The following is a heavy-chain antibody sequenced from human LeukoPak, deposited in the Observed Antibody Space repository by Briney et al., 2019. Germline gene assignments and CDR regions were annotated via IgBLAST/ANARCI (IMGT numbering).Heavy chain of an antibody. J-gene: IGHJ4*02. CDR3: ARDGYSYGGGVFDY. D-gene: IGHD5-18*01. Sequence: KSSETLSLTCAVYGGSFSGYYWSWIRQPPGKGLEWIGEINHSGSTNYNPSLKSRVTISVDTSKNQFSLKLSSVTAADTAVYYCARDGYSYGGGVFDYWGQGTLVTVSS. CDR2: INHSGST. V-gene: IGHV4-34*01. CDR1: GGSFSGYY.